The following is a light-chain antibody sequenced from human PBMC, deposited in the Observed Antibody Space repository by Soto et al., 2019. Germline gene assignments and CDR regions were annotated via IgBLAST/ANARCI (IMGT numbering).Light chain of an antibody. J-gene: IGLJ2*01. V-gene: IGLV4-69*01. CDR3: QTWGTGGVV. CDR1: SGHSYYA. Sequence: QLVLTQSPSASASLGASVKLTCTLSSGHSYYAIAWHQQQPEKGPRYLMKLNSDGSHSKGDGIPDRFSGSSSGAERYLTISSLPSEGAADYYCQTWGTGGVVFGGGTKLTVL. CDR2: LNSDGSH.